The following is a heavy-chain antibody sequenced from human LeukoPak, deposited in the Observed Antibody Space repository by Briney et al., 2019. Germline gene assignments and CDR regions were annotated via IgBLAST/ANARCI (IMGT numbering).Heavy chain of an antibody. CDR3: ARAGGNDLGYYFDY. J-gene: IGHJ4*02. CDR1: GGSISSSSYY. CDR2: IYYSGST. D-gene: IGHD4-23*01. V-gene: IGHV4-39*07. Sequence: SETLSLTCTVSGGSISSSSYYWGWIRQPPGKGLEWIGSIYYSGSTYYNPSLKSRVTISVDTSKNQFSLKLSSVTAADTAVYYCARAGGNDLGYYFDYWGQGTLVTVSS.